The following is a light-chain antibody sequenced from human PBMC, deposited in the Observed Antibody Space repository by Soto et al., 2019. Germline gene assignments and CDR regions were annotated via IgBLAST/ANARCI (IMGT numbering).Light chain of an antibody. Sequence: QSVLTQPPSASGTPGQRVTMSCSGGNSNIGSNTVNWYQQLPGTAPKLLISSNNQRPSGVPDRFSGSKSGTSASLAISGLQSEDEAGYYCAAWDDSLTGWVFGGGTKLTVL. CDR3: AAWDDSLTGWV. J-gene: IGLJ3*02. CDR1: NSNIGSNT. V-gene: IGLV1-44*01. CDR2: SNN.